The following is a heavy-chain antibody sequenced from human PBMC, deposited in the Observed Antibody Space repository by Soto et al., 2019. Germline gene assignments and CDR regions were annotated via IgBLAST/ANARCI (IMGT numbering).Heavy chain of an antibody. J-gene: IGHJ4*02. CDR3: AREATVLTTAATPSHFDS. CDR1: CYNCMKDG. Sequence: EASLKVSFKVGCYNCMKDGMNWWRKSPGQWGEWVGWISPYSVYTHSAPKFHGRLTLTTETAASTAYMDLEVLRSADTALYLCAREATVLTTAATPSHFDSWCQGTLVTVSS. V-gene: IGHV1-18*01. D-gene: IGHD2-2*01. CDR2: ISPYSVYT.